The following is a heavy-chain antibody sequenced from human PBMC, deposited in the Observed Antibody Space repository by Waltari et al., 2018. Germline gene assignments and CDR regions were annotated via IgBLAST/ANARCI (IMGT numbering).Heavy chain of an antibody. J-gene: IGHJ3*02. CDR1: GGSISSYY. CDR2: IYYSGST. V-gene: IGHV4-59*01. D-gene: IGHD3-22*01. CDR3: ARDVNYDSSGYAFDI. Sequence: QVQLQESGPGLVKPSETLSLTCTVSGGSISSYYWSWIRQPPGKGLEWIGYIYYSGSTNYNPSLKSRVTISVDTSKNQFSLKLSSVTAADTAVYYCARDVNYDSSGYAFDIWGQGTMVTVSS.